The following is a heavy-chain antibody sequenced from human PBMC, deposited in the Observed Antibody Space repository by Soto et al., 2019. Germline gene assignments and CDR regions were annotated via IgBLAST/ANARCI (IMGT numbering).Heavy chain of an antibody. CDR1: GDSVSNYY. D-gene: IGHD1-20*01. CDR3: TKGPNWNYYYYGVDV. J-gene: IGHJ6*02. Sequence: ETLSLTCTVSGDSVSNYYWSWIRQPAGRGLEWIGRVYSSGAINYNPSLNGRVTMSVDTSRNQFSLRLSSVTAADTAIYYCTKGPNWNYYYYGVDVWGQGTAVTVSS. V-gene: IGHV4-4*07. CDR2: VYSSGAI.